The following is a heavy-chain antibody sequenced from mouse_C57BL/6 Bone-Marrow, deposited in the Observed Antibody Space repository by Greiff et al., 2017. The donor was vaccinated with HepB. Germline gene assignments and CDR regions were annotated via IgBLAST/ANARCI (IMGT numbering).Heavy chain of an antibody. CDR1: GYTFTSYW. CDR2: IYPSDSET. CDR3: ATAQATWFDY. Sequence: QVQLKQPGAELVRPGSSVKLSCKASGYTFTSYWMDWVKQRPGQGLEWIGNIYPSDSETHYNQKFKDKATLTVDKSSSTAYMQLSSLTSEDSAVYYCATAQATWFDYWGQGTTLTVSS. D-gene: IGHD3-2*02. V-gene: IGHV1-61*01. J-gene: IGHJ2*01.